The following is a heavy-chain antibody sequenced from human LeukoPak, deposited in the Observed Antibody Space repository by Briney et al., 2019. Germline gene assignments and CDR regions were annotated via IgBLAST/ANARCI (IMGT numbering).Heavy chain of an antibody. CDR1: GFIVSTNY. V-gene: IGHV3-53*01. Sequence: GGSLRLSCAASGFIVSTNYMSWVRQAPGKGLEWVSVIFSGGSTYYADSVKGRFTISRDNSKNTLYLQMNSLRAEDTAVYYCAKDRGMFLVGYLDYWGQGTLVTVSS. J-gene: IGHJ4*02. CDR2: IFSGGST. D-gene: IGHD2-15*01. CDR3: AKDRGMFLVGYLDY.